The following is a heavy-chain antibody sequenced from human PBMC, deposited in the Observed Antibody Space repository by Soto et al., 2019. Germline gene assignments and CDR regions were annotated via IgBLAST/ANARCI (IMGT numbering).Heavy chain of an antibody. J-gene: IGHJ3*02. CDR1: GFTVSSNY. D-gene: IGHD2-8*01. Sequence: GGSLRLCCAASGFTVSSNYMSWVRQAPGKGLEWVSVIYSGGSTYYADSVKGRFTISRDNSKNTLYLQMNSLRAEDTAVYYCVRERYFTNGVCPAAGHPAFAICGQGTMVTVSS. CDR2: IYSGGST. CDR3: VRERYFTNGVCPAAGHPAFAI. V-gene: IGHV3-53*01.